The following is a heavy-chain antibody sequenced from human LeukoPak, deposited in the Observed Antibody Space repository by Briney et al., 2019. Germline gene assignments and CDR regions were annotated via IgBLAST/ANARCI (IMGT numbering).Heavy chain of an antibody. J-gene: IGHJ4*02. CDR2: IKSKTNGGTT. CDR3: TTSTRTWDYFDY. CDR1: GFTFSKAW. D-gene: IGHD1-1*01. Sequence: GGSLRLSCAASGFTFSKAWMSWVRQAPGKGLEWVGRIKSKTNGGTTDYAAPVRGRFTISRDDSKNTLYLQINSLKTEDTAVYYCTTSTRTWDYFDYWGQGTLVTVSS. V-gene: IGHV3-15*01.